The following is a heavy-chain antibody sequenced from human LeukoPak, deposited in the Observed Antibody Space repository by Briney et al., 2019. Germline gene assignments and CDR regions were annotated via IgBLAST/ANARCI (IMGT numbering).Heavy chain of an antibody. CDR1: GGTFSSYA. Sequence: SVKVSCKASGGTFSSYAISWVRQAPGQGLEWMGGIIPIFGTANYAQKFQGRVTITADESTSTAHRELSSVRSEDTAVYYCASVRKGYCSSTSCYAPLNYWGQGTLVTVSS. CDR2: IIPIFGTA. V-gene: IGHV1-69*13. CDR3: ASVRKGYCSSTSCYAPLNY. J-gene: IGHJ4*02. D-gene: IGHD2-2*01.